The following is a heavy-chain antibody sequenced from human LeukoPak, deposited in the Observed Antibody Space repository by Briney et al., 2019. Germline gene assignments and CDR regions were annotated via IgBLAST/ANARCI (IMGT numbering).Heavy chain of an antibody. Sequence: GGSLRLSCGASGFTFSSYAMSWVRQAPGKGLEWVSTISSSGGTTHYADSVKGRFTIPRDNSKNTLYLQMNSLRAEDTAIYYCARRSTRETYYDFWSGYSGGQGTLVTVSS. CDR3: ARRSTRETYYDFWSGYS. CDR2: ISSSGGTT. V-gene: IGHV3-23*01. D-gene: IGHD3-3*01. CDR1: GFTFSSYA. J-gene: IGHJ4*02.